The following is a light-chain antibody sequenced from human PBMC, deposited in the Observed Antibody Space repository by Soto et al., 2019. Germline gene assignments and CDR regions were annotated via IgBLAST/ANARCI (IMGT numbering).Light chain of an antibody. CDR1: SSNIGAGYD. CDR3: QSYDSSLSAGV. J-gene: IGLJ3*02. Sequence: VLTQPPSVSGAPGQRVTISCTGSSSNIGAGYDVHWYQQLPGTAPKLLIYGNSNRPSGVPDRFSGSKSGTSASLAITGLQAEDEADYYCQSYDSSLSAGVFGGGTKLTVL. CDR2: GNS. V-gene: IGLV1-40*01.